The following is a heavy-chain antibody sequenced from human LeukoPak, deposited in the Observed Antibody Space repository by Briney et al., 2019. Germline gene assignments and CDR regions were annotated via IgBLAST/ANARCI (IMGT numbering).Heavy chain of an antibody. CDR2: IYPGDSNT. D-gene: IGHD6-19*01. V-gene: IGHV5-51*01. CDR3: ARHVVAVAGRDYYYYYMDV. CDR1: GYSFTSYW. Sequence: GESLKISCKGSGYSFTSYWIGWVRQMPGKGLEWMGIIYPGDSNTRYSPSFQGQVTISADKSISTAYLQWSSLKASDTAMYYCARHVVAVAGRDYYYYYMDVWGKGTTVTISS. J-gene: IGHJ6*03.